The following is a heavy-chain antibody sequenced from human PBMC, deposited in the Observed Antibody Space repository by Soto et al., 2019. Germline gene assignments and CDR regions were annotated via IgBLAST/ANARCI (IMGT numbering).Heavy chain of an antibody. CDR3: ARDRLDDFPPPYYYYGMDV. V-gene: IGHV4-61*01. D-gene: IGHD3-3*01. Sequence: QVQLQESGPGLVKPSETLSLTCTVSGGSVSSGSYYWSWIRQPPGKVLEWIGYIYYSGSTNYNPSLKGRFPISVDTSKHQFSLKLSSVTAADTAVYYCARDRLDDFPPPYYYYGMDVWGQGTTVTVSS. J-gene: IGHJ6*02. CDR1: GGSVSSGSYY. CDR2: IYYSGST.